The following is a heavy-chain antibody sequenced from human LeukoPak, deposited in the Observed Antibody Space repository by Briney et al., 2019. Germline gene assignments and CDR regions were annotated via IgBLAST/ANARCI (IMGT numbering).Heavy chain of an antibody. Sequence: SGGSLRLSCAASGFTVSSTYMSWVRQTPGKGLEWVMAISNDGSQEYYADSVKGRFTISRDNSKNTLYLQMNSLRPEDTAVFYCVRELYNYGMDVWGQGTTVTV. J-gene: IGHJ6*02. V-gene: IGHV3-30-3*01. CDR1: GFTVSSTY. CDR2: ISNDGSQE. CDR3: VRELYNYGMDV.